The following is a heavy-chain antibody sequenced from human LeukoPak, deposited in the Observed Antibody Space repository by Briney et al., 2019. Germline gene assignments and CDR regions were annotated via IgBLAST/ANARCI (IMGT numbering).Heavy chain of an antibody. V-gene: IGHV4-38-2*02. D-gene: IGHD3-10*01. Sequence: SETLSLTCSVSGYSITSDYFWGWIRQPPGKGLEWIGSIYHSGSTYYNPSLKSRVTISVDKSKNQFSLKLSSVTAADTAVYYCARGAYGSGLFIYSYYGMDVWGQGTTVTVSS. CDR2: IYHSGST. CDR3: ARGAYGSGLFIYSYYGMDV. CDR1: GYSITSDYF. J-gene: IGHJ6*02.